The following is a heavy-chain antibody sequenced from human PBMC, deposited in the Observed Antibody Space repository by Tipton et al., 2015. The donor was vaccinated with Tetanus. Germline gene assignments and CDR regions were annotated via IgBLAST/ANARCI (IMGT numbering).Heavy chain of an antibody. D-gene: IGHD3-3*01. J-gene: IGHJ4*02. CDR1: GGSFSGYY. CDR2: IYYSGST. Sequence: TLSLTCAVYGGSFSGYYWSWIRQTSGKGLEWIGYIYYSGSTYYNPSLKSRVTISVDTSKNQFSLKLSSVTAADTAVYYCARGGLTPYEKDYWGQGTLVTVSS. CDR3: ARGGLTPYEKDY. V-gene: IGHV4-34*09.